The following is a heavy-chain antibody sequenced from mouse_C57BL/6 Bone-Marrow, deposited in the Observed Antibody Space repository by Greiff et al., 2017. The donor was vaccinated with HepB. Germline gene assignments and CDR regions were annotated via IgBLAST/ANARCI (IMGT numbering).Heavy chain of an antibody. D-gene: IGHD1-1*01. CDR2: IDPENGDT. J-gene: IGHJ1*03. CDR3: TTITTVVASYWYFDV. V-gene: IGHV14-4*01. Sequence: VQLQQSGAELVRPGASVKLSCTASGFNIKDDYMHWVKQRPEQGLEWIGWIDPENGDTEYASKFQGKATITADTSSNTAYLQLSSLTSEDTAVYYCTTITTVVASYWYFDVWGTGTTVTVSS. CDR1: GFNIKDDY.